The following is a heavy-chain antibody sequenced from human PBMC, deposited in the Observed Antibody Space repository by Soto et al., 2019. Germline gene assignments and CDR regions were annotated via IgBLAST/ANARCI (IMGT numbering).Heavy chain of an antibody. J-gene: IGHJ3*02. CDR3: ARRGAGFDI. D-gene: IGHD6-19*01. Sequence: WSLRLSCAASGFTFSSYLMHWVRQAPGKGLVWVSRINSDGSSTTYADSVKGRFTISRDNAKNTLYLEMNSLRAEDTAVYYCARRGAGFDIWGQGTMVTVSS. V-gene: IGHV3-74*01. CDR2: INSDGSST. CDR1: GFTFSSYL.